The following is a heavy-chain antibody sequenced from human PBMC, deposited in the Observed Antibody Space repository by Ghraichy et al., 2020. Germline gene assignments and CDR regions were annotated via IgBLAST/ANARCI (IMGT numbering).Heavy chain of an antibody. CDR1: GGSISSSSSY. Sequence: ESLNISCTVSGGSISSSSSYWGWIRQPPGKGLEWIGSIYYSGSTYYNSSLKSRVTISVDMSKNQFSLRLSSVTAADTAVYYCARPAASGYFSGWFDPWGQGTLVTVSS. V-gene: IGHV4-39*07. D-gene: IGHD3-22*01. CDR2: IYYSGST. J-gene: IGHJ5*02. CDR3: ARPAASGYFSGWFDP.